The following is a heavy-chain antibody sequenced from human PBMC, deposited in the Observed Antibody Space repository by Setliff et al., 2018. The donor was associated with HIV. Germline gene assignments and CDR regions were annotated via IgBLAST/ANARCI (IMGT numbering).Heavy chain of an antibody. J-gene: IGHJ3*02. V-gene: IGHV4-59*12. CDR1: GGSISNYY. CDR2: VDDTGST. Sequence: SETLSLTCTVSGGSISNYYWNWIRQSPGKGLELIGYVDDTGSTDYNPSLQSRLTMSADTSKNQLYLKMNSVTAADTAVYFCARDLHANYHVVEIWGPGTMVTVSS. CDR3: ARDLHANYHVVEI. D-gene: IGHD2-15*01.